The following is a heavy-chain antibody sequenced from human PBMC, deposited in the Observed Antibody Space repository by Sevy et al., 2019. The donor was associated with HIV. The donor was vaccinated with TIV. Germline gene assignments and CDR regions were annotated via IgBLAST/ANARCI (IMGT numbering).Heavy chain of an antibody. V-gene: IGHV1-24*01. CDR1: GYTLTELS. D-gene: IGHD3-22*01. J-gene: IGHJ4*02. CDR2: FDPEDGET. Sequence: ASVKVSCKVSGYTLTELSIHWVRQAPGKGLEWMGSFDPEDGETIYAQKFQGRVAMTEDTSTDTAYMELRSLRSEDTAVFYCAITKDYYDNSGYPFDYWGQGTLVTVSS. CDR3: AITKDYYDNSGYPFDY.